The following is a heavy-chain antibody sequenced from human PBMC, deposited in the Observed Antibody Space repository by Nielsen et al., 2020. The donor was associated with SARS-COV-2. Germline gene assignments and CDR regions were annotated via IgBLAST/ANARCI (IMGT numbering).Heavy chain of an antibody. CDR2: ISRNSGSI. J-gene: IGHJ6*02. Sequence: GGSLRLSCAASGFTFDDYAMHWVRQAPGKGLEWVSGISRNSGSIGYADSVKGRFTISRDNAKNSLYLQMNSLRAEDTALYYCAKASPDGMDVWGQGTTVTVSS. CDR1: GFTFDDYA. CDR3: AKASPDGMDV. V-gene: IGHV3-9*01.